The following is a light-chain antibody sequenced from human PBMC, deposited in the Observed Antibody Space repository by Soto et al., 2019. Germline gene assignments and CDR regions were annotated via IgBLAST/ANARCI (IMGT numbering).Light chain of an antibody. Sequence: DIVMTQSPLSLPVTPGEPASISCRSSQSLLHSNGYNYLDWYLQKPGQSPQLLIYLGSNRASVVPYRFSGSGSGTDFTMKFSRVEADAVVVYYCMQALQTPRTVGQWTKVEIK. CDR1: QSLLHSNGYNY. CDR2: LGS. V-gene: IGKV2-28*01. J-gene: IGKJ1*01. CDR3: MQALQTPRT.